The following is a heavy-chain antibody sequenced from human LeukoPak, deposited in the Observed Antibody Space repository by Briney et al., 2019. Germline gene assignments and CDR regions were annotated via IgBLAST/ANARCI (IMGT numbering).Heavy chain of an antibody. V-gene: IGHV3-23*01. CDR2: ISGSGGRT. Sequence: GGSLRLSCAASGFTFSSYAMSWVRQAPGKGLEWVSSISGSGGRTHYADSVRGRFTISRDNSKNTLCLQMNSLRAEDTAVYYCAKEIWPTVTTPGHTHFDYWGQGTLVTVSS. J-gene: IGHJ4*02. CDR1: GFTFSSYA. CDR3: AKEIWPTVTTPGHTHFDY. D-gene: IGHD4-17*01.